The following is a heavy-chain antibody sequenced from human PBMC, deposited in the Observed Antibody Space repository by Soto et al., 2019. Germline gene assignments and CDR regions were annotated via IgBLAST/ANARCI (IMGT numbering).Heavy chain of an antibody. V-gene: IGHV4-59*01. Sequence: AWVTLSLTCTVSGGSITSSYWSWIRRPPGKGLEWIAYIYDTLISGYTPYTRYNPSLNSRVTMSVDPSKSQFSLKLPSVTAADTAVYYCARGEDAFFYYGLDVWGQGITVTVSS. CDR1: GGSITSSY. CDR3: ARGEDAFFYYGLDV. J-gene: IGHJ6*02. CDR2: IYDTLISGYTPYT.